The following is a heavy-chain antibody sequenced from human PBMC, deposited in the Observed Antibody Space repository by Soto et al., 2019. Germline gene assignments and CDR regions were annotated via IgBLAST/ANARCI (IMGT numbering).Heavy chain of an antibody. Sequence: SVKVSCKASGGTFSSYAISWVRQAPGQGLEWMGGIIPIFGTANYAQKFQGRVTITADESTSTAYMELSSLRSEDTAVYYCARDRKQWLTTTYYFDYWGQGTLVTVSS. D-gene: IGHD6-19*01. V-gene: IGHV1-69*13. CDR1: GGTFSSYA. CDR2: IIPIFGTA. J-gene: IGHJ4*02. CDR3: ARDRKQWLTTTYYFDY.